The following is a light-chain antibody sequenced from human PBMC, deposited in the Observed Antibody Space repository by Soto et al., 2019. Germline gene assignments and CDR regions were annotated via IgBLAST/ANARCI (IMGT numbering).Light chain of an antibody. CDR1: QSISSW. Sequence: DIQMTQSPSTLSASVGDKVTITCRASQSISSWLAWYQQKPGKAPKLLIFDASSLESGVPPRFSGSGSGTEFTLTISSLQPDDFAIYYCQQYNSYSRTFGHGTKVDIK. CDR3: QQYNSYSRT. CDR2: DAS. V-gene: IGKV1-5*01. J-gene: IGKJ1*01.